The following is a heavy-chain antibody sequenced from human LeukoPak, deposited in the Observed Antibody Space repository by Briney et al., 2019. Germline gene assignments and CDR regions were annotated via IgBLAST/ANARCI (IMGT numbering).Heavy chain of an antibody. V-gene: IGHV3-23*01. CDR2: ISGSGDNT. CDR3: AKVRWIAVTTTFDC. CDR1: GFTFSSYA. Sequence: GGSLRLSCAASGFTFSSYAMSWVRQAPGKGLEWVSGISGSGDNTYYADSVKGRFTISRDNSKNTLYVQVNSLKTEDTAVYYCAKVRWIAVTTTFDCWGQGTLVTVSS. J-gene: IGHJ5*01. D-gene: IGHD4-17*01.